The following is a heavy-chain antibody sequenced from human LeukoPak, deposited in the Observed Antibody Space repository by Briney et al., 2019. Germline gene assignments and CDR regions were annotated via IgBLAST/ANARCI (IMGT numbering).Heavy chain of an antibody. J-gene: IGHJ5*02. CDR1: GFTFSDYY. CDR3: AREGTTVTTYNWFDP. D-gene: IGHD4-11*01. Sequence: PGGSQRLSCAASGFTFSDYYMSWIRQAPGKGLEWVSYISSSGNPINYADSVKGRFTISRDSAKNSLYLQMNSLRAEDTAVYYCAREGTTVTTYNWFDPWGRGTLVTVSS. V-gene: IGHV3-11*01. CDR2: ISSSGNPI.